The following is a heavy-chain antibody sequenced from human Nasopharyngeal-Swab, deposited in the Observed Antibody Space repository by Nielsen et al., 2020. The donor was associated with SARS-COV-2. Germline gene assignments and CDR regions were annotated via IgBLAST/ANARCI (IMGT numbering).Heavy chain of an antibody. Sequence: SETLSPTCTVPGGSVSSGSYYWSWIRQPPGKGLEWIGYIYYSGRTNYNPSLKSRVTISVDTSKNQFSLKLSSVTAADTAVYYCARLVGATDYYYYGMDVWGQGTTVTVSS. CDR1: GGSVSSGSYY. J-gene: IGHJ6*02. D-gene: IGHD1-26*01. V-gene: IGHV4-61*01. CDR2: IYYSGRT. CDR3: ARLVGATDYYYYGMDV.